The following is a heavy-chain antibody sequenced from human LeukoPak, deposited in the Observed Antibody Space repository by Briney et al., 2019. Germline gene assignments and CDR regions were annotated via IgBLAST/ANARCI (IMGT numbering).Heavy chain of an antibody. D-gene: IGHD3-16*01. V-gene: IGHV4-31*03. CDR1: GGSISSGGYY. CDR3: ARGRGPSARYWYLDL. CDR2: IYYSGST. J-gene: IGHJ2*01. Sequence: PSQTLSLTCTVSGGSISSGGYYWSWIRQHPGKGLEWIGYIYYSGSTYYNPSLKSRVTISVDTSKNQFSLELSSVTAADTAVYYCARGRGPSARYWYLDLWGRGTLVTVSP.